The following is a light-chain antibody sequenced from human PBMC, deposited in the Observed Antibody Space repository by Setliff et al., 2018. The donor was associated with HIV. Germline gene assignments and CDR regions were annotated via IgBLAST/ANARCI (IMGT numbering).Light chain of an antibody. CDR2: DVS. V-gene: IGLV2-14*01. CDR3: SSYTSSSTLVV. CDR1: SSDVGRYNY. Sequence: QSALTQPPSASGSPGQSVTISCTGTSSDVGRYNYVSWYQQHPGKAPKLMIYDVSNRPSGVSNRFSGSKSGNTASLTISGLQAEDEADYYCSSYTSSSTLVVFGGGTKVTVL. J-gene: IGLJ3*02.